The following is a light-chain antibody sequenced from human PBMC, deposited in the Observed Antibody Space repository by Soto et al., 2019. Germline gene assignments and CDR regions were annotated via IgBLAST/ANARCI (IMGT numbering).Light chain of an antibody. CDR1: QNIRKG. V-gene: IGKV1-5*03. CDR3: QRYTTSSWT. CDR2: EAS. J-gene: IGKJ1*01. Sequence: DIQMTQSPSTLSAFVGDRVTITCRASQNIRKGMAWFQQRPGEAPRLLIYEASTLENGVPTRFSGSGFGTEFTLTISSLQPDDIATYYCQRYTTSSWTFGQGTKVDIK.